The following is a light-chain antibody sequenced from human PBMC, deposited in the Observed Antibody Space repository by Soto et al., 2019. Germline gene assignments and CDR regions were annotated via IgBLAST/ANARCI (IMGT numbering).Light chain of an antibody. CDR1: ESISSW. J-gene: IGKJ1*01. CDR2: KAS. CDR3: QQYKSYSRT. V-gene: IGKV1-5*03. Sequence: DIQMTQSPSTLSASVGDRVTITCWASESISSWLAWYQQKPGKAPKLLIYKASNLESGVPSRFSGSGSGTEFTLTISSLQPDDFATYYCQQYKSYSRTFGQGTKVEIK.